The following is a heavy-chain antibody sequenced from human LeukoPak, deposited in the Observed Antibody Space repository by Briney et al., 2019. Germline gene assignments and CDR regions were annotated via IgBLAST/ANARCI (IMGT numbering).Heavy chain of an antibody. J-gene: IGHJ4*02. CDR3: ARGSFSSGWYVGSEFDY. CDR1: GYTFTRHW. V-gene: IGHV5-51*04. CDR2: IYPGDSDT. Sequence: GESLKISCRGSGYTFTRHWIGWVRQMPGKGLEWMGIIYPGDSDTRYSPSFQGQVTISADKPITTAYLQWSSLKASDTAMYYCARGSFSSGWYVGSEFDYWGQGTLVTVSS. D-gene: IGHD6-19*01.